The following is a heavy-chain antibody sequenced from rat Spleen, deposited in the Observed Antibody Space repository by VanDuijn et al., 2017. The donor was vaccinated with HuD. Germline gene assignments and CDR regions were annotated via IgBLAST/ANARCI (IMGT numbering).Heavy chain of an antibody. V-gene: IGHV5-31*01. Sequence: EVQLVESGGGLVQPGRSLKLSCVASGFTFNNYWMTWIRQAPGKGLEWVASISPSGGSTYYRDSVKGRFTVSRDNAKSTLYLQMDSLRSEDTATYYCARLLGAPDWYFDFWGPGAMVTVSS. J-gene: IGHJ1*01. D-gene: IGHD5-1*01. CDR1: GFTFNNYW. CDR3: ARLLGAPDWYFDF. CDR2: ISPSGGST.